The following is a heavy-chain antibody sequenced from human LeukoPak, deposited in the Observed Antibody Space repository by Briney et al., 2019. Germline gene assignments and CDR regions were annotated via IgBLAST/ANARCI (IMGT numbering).Heavy chain of an antibody. D-gene: IGHD3-16*01. CDR2: IFYSGST. CDR1: GGSISSYY. V-gene: IGHV4-59*01. Sequence: PSETLPLTCTVSGGSISSYYWSWIRQPPGKGLEWIGYIFYSGSTKYNPSLKSRVTISVDTSKNQFSLKLNSVTAADTAVYYCARDRGEALDYWGQGTLVTVSS. CDR3: ARDRGEALDY. J-gene: IGHJ4*02.